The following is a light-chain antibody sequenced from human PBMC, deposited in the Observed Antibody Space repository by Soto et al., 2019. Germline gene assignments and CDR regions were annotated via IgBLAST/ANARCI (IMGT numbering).Light chain of an antibody. J-gene: IGLJ2*01. CDR2: DTD. Sequence: QSALTQPPSVSAAPGQKVTISCSGSTSNIGHNYVSWYQHLPGTAPKLLIFDTDKRPSGIPDRFSASKSGTSATLAITGLQTGDEADYYCATWDTSLTNVVFGGGTKLTVL. V-gene: IGLV1-51*01. CDR3: ATWDTSLTNVV. CDR1: TSNIGHNY.